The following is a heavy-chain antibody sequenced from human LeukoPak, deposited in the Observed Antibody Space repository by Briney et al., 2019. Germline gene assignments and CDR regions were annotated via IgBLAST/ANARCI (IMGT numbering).Heavy chain of an antibody. Sequence: PSETLSLTCAVSGGSIRSYYWNWVRQPPGKGLEWIGYMYYSGSTNYNPSLKSRVTISGDTSNNQFSLKLNSVTAADTAVYYCANLRYGYGLGGGQGTLVTVSS. CDR3: ANLRYGYGLG. CDR1: GGSIRSYY. V-gene: IGHV4-59*01. CDR2: MYYSGST. D-gene: IGHD5-18*01. J-gene: IGHJ4*02.